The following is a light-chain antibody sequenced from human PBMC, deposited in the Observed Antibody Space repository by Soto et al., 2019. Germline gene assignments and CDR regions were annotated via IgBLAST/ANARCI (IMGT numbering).Light chain of an antibody. J-gene: IGKJ1*01. Sequence: EIVMTQSPATLSVSPGERATLSCRASQSVSRNLAWYQQKRGQAPRLLIYGASTRASAIPARFSGSGSGTEFTLTISSLQSEDFATYYCQQLNSYPPTFGQGTKVEIK. CDR3: QQLNSYPPT. CDR1: QSVSRN. CDR2: GAS. V-gene: IGKV3-15*01.